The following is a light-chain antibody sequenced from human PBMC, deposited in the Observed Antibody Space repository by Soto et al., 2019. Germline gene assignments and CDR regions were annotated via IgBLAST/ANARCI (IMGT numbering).Light chain of an antibody. CDR1: SSNIGAGYD. Sequence: QSVLTQPPSVSGAPGQRVTISCTGSSSNIGAGYDVKWYQQLPGTAPKLLIYGNSHRPSGVPDRFSGSKSGTSASLAITGLQAEDEADYYSQSYDSSLSGWVFGGGTKLTVL. V-gene: IGLV1-40*01. CDR2: GNS. CDR3: QSYDSSLSGWV. J-gene: IGLJ3*02.